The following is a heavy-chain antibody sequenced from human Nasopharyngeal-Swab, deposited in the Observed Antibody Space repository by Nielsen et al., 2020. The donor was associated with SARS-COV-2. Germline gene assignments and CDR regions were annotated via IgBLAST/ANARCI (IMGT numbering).Heavy chain of an antibody. J-gene: IGHJ4*02. V-gene: IGHV3-11*06. CDR2: SSSASSHT. CDR1: GVTFSDVY. CDR3: VRLISGWNEDYFDY. Sequence: GGPLRLPCAASGVTFSDVYMSWVRQVPGKGLEWNPYSSSASSHTKYAYPVKGRFTISRDNSKNSLSLQMNSLRAEETAVSYCVRLISGWNEDYFDYWGQGSLVTVSS. D-gene: IGHD1-1*01.